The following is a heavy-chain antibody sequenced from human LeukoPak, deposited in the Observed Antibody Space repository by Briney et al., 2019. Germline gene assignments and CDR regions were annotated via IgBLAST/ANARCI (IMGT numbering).Heavy chain of an antibody. CDR3: ARSNDFWSGYYHY. CDR1: GYSFTSYW. V-gene: IGHV5-51*01. Sequence: GESLKISCKGSGYSFTSYWIGWVRPMPGKGLEWMGIIYPGDSDTRYSPSFQGQVTISADKSISTAYLQWSSLKASDTAMYYCARSNDFWSGYYHYWGQGTLVTVSS. J-gene: IGHJ4*02. CDR2: IYPGDSDT. D-gene: IGHD3-3*01.